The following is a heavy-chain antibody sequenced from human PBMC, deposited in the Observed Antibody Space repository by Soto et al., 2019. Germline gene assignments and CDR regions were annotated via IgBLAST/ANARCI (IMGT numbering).Heavy chain of an antibody. V-gene: IGHV1-8*01. CDR1: GYTFTSYD. CDR3: ARERNWFDP. Sequence: GASVKVSCKASGYTFTSYDINCVRQATGQGLEWMGWMNPNSGNTVYAQRFQGRVTMTRNTSISTAYMELSSLRSEDTAVYYCARERNWFDPWGQGTLVTVAS. CDR2: MNPNSGNT. J-gene: IGHJ5*02.